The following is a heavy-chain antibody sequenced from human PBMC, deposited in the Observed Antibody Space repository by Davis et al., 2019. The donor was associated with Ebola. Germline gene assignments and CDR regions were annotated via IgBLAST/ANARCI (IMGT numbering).Heavy chain of an antibody. Sequence: GGSLRLSCKASGFTFSSYSMNWVRQAPGKGLEWVSSISSSSSYIYYADSVKGRFTISRDNAKNSLYLQMNSLRAEDTAVYYCARDAREMATNYWGQGTLVTVSS. J-gene: IGHJ4*02. CDR2: ISSSSSYI. D-gene: IGHD5-24*01. CDR1: GFTFSSYS. CDR3: ARDAREMATNY. V-gene: IGHV3-21*01.